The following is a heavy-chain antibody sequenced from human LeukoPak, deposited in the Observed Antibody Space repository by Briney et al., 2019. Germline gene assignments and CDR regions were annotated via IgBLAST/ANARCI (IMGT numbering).Heavy chain of an antibody. CDR3: ARGYYGDAFDI. D-gene: IGHD3-10*01. V-gene: IGHV3-20*04. Sequence: GGSLRLSCLASKFTFNNYAMTWVRQAPGKGLEWVSGINWNGGSTGYADSVKGRFTISRDNAKNSLYLQMNSLRAEDTALYYCARGYYGDAFDIWGQGTMVTVSS. CDR1: KFTFNNYA. J-gene: IGHJ3*02. CDR2: INWNGGST.